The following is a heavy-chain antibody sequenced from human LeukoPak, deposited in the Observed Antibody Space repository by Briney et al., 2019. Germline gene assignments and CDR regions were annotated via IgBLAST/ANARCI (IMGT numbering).Heavy chain of an antibody. Sequence: PGGSLRLSCAASGFTFSSYGMNWVRQAPGKGLEWVSSISSSSSYIYYADSVKGRFTISRDNAKNSLYLQMNSLRAEDTAVYYCARPPHLYYYYYYYMDVWGKGTTVTVSS. J-gene: IGHJ6*03. CDR2: ISSSSSYI. CDR1: GFTFSSYG. V-gene: IGHV3-21*01. CDR3: ARPPHLYYYYYYYMDV. D-gene: IGHD3-3*02.